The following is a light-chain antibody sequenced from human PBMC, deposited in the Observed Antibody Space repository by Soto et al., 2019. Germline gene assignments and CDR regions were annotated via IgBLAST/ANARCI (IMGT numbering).Light chain of an antibody. J-gene: IGKJ1*01. CDR3: HKYDSWT. Sequence: DIQVTQSPTSLSSYLLDIVTITCRASLPISNYLAWYQQKPGKIPNLLIYGASSRATGIPDRFSGSGSGTDFTLTISRLEPEDFAVYYCHKYDSWTFGQGTKVDIK. CDR2: GAS. CDR1: LPISNY. V-gene: IGKV1-27*01.